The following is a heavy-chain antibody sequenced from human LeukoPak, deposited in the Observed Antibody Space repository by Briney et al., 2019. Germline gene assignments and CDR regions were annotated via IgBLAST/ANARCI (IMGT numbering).Heavy chain of an antibody. J-gene: IGHJ5*02. CDR3: ARHDYFGSLNWFDP. V-gene: IGHV4-4*07. Sequence: PSETLSLTCTVSGGSISSYYWSWIRQPAGRGLEWIGRIYTNGTSRYNPSLKSRVTMSVDTSKNQFSLKLTSVTAADTAVYYCARHDYFGSLNWFDPWGQGTLITVSS. CDR1: GGSISSYY. CDR2: IYTNGTS. D-gene: IGHD3-10*01.